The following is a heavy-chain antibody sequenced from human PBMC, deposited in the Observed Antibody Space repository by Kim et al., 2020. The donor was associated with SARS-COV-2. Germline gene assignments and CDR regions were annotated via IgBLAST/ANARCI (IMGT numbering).Heavy chain of an antibody. D-gene: IGHD6-13*01. CDR2: K. CDR3: VWNYRQQLDLSY. Sequence: KYYADSVEGRFSISRDNSKNTLYLQMNSLRTECTAVDCCVWNYRQQLDLSYWGQGTLVIVSS. V-gene: IGHV3-33*01. J-gene: IGHJ4*02.